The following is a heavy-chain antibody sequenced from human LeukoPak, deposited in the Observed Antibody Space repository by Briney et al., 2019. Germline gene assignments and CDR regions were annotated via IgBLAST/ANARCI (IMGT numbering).Heavy chain of an antibody. CDR2: IYTTGST. V-gene: IGHV4-4*07. CDR1: GGSISSYN. J-gene: IGHJ6*02. Sequence: SETLSLTCTVSGGSISSYNWSWVGQPAGKGLEWIVRIYTTGSTNYVPSPKSRVTISVDTSKNQFSLKLSSVPSAATAVYYCARDPSYYYYGMDVWGQGTTVTVSS. CDR3: ARDPSYYYYGMDV.